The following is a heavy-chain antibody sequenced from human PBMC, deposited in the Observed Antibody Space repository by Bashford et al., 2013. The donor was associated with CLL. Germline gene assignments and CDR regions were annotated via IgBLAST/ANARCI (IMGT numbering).Heavy chain of an antibody. Sequence: ASVKVSCKVSGFTFINYGFSWVRQAPGQGLEWMGWISAYSGKTNYAQKFQDRVAMTTDASTSTAYMELRSLRSEDTAVYYCAREGRSGDYYYGSGNYRNFDYWGQGTLVTVSS. CDR3: AREGRSGDYYYGSGNYRNFDY. CDR1: GFTFINYG. D-gene: IGHD3-10*01. CDR2: ISAYSGKT. J-gene: IGHJ4*02. V-gene: IGHV1-18*01.